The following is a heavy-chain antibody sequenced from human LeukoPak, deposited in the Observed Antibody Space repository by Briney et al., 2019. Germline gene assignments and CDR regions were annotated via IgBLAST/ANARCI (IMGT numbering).Heavy chain of an antibody. CDR2: IIPIFGTA. Sequence: SVKVSCKASGGTFSSYAISWVRQAPGQGLEWMGGIIPIFGTANYAQKFQGRVTITADESTSTAYMELSSLRSEDTAVYYCARNGQAYSYGLGYNWFDPWGQGTLVTVSS. CDR1: GGTFSSYA. J-gene: IGHJ5*02. D-gene: IGHD5-18*01. V-gene: IGHV1-69*01. CDR3: ARNGQAYSYGLGYNWFDP.